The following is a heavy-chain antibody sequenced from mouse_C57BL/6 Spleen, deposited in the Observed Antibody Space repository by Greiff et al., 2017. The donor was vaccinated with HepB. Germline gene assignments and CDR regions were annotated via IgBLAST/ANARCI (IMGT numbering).Heavy chain of an antibody. CDR1: GYTFTSYW. CDR2: IYPGSGST. Sequence: QVQLKESGAELVKPGASVKMSCKASGYTFTSYWITWVKQRPGQGLEWIGDIYPGSGSTNYNEKFKSKATLTVDTSSSTAYMQLSSLTSEDSAVYYCARYHYSNYGWYFDVWGTGTTVTVSS. D-gene: IGHD2-5*01. CDR3: ARYHYSNYGWYFDV. V-gene: IGHV1-55*01. J-gene: IGHJ1*03.